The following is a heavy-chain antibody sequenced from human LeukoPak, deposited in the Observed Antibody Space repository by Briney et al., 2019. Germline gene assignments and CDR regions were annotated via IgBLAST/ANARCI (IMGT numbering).Heavy chain of an antibody. CDR1: GFTFSKFG. D-gene: IGHD1-26*01. V-gene: IGHV3-30*03. J-gene: IGHJ4*02. CDR3: VRGGSPPTSTWSLDE. CDR2: ISYNGHYE. Sequence: PGKSLRLSCVASGFTFSKFGVHWVRQAPGKGLEWVAVISYNGHYEYYGESVKGRFTISRDNSKNTVSLQMDNLRIEDTAVYYCVRGGSPPTSTWSLDEWGQGTLVSVSS.